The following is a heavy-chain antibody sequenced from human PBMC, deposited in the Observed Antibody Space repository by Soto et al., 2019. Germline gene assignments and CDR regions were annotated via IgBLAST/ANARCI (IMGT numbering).Heavy chain of an antibody. CDR2: ISGSGGST. V-gene: IGHV3-23*01. J-gene: IGHJ5*02. D-gene: IGHD6-13*01. CDR1: GFTFSSYA. Sequence: GGSLRLSCGASGFTFSSYAMSWVRQAPGKGLEWVSAISGSGGSTYYADSVKGRFTISRDNSTSTVYMELSSLRSEDTAVYYCARTHSSSWATSVQNWFDPWGQGTLVTVSS. CDR3: ARTHSSSWATSVQNWFDP.